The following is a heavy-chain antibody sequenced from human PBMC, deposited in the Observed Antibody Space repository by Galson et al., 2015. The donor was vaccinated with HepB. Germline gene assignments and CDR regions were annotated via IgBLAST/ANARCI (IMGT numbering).Heavy chain of an antibody. CDR1: GGSISSGTYY. CDR2: IYYRGST. J-gene: IGHJ6*03. Sequence: TLSLTCSVSGGSISSGTYYWTWIRQNPGKGLEWIGYIYYRGSTYYNPSLKSRVNISVDTSKNQFSLKLSSVTAEGTAVYYCARVGLLTGYSVYYSYMYVSVKGTAVTVSS. CDR3: ARVGLLTGYSVYYSYMYV. D-gene: IGHD3-9*01. V-gene: IGHV4-31*03.